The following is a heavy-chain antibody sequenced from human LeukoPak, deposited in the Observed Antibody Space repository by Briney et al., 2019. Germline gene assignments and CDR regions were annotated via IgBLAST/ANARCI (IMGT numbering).Heavy chain of an antibody. CDR2: INHSGST. Sequence: SETLSLTCAVYGGSFSGYYWSWIRQPPGKGLEWIGEINHSGSTNYNPSLKSRVTISVDTSKNQFSLKLSSVTAADTAVYYCASLGDGYNYVGTGFDYWGQGTLVTVSS. J-gene: IGHJ4*02. D-gene: IGHD5-24*01. V-gene: IGHV4-34*01. CDR3: ASLGDGYNYVGTGFDY. CDR1: GGSFSGYY.